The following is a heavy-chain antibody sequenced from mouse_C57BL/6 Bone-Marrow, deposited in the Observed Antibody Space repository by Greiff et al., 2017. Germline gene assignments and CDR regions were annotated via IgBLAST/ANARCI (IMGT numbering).Heavy chain of an antibody. CDR2: IYPRSGNT. CDR3: ARPPFSHYYAMDY. J-gene: IGHJ4*01. V-gene: IGHV1-81*01. CDR1: GYTFTSYG. Sequence: LQESGAELARPGASVKLSCKASGYTFTSYGISWVKQRTGQGLEWIGEIYPRSGNTYYNEKFKGKATLTADKSSSTAYMELRSLTSEDSAVYFCARPPFSHYYAMDYWGQGTSVTVSS.